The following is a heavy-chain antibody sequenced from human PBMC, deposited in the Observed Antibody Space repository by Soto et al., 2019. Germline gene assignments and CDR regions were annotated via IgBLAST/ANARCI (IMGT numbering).Heavy chain of an antibody. CDR1: GYTFSDYY. CDR3: ARSSGSYSDFDF. V-gene: IGHV1-2*02. D-gene: IGHD1-26*01. CDR2: ISPKSGGT. J-gene: IGHJ4*02. Sequence: QVQLVQSGAEVQKPGASVKVSCKASGYTFSDYYVHWVRQAPGQGLEWMGWISPKSGGTNYAQKFQGRVTMTRDTSIFTAYMELSRLRSDDTAVYYCARSSGSYSDFDFWGQGTLVTVSS.